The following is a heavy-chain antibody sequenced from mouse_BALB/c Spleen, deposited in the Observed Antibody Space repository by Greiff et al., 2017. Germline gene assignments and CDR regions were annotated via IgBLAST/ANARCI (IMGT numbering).Heavy chain of an antibody. CDR2: ISSGGST. CDR1: GFTFSSYA. J-gene: IGHJ4*01. D-gene: IGHD2-12*01. CDR3: ARGYDGYAMDY. Sequence: EVKLVESGGGLVKPGGSLKLSCAASGFTFSSYAMSWVRQTPEKRLEWVASISSGGSTYYPDSVKGRFTISRDNARNILYLQMSSLRSEDTAMYYCARGYDGYAMDYWGQGTSVTVSS. V-gene: IGHV5-6-5*01.